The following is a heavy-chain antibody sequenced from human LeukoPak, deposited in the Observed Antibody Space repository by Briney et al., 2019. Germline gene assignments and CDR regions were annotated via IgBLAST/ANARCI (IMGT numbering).Heavy chain of an antibody. Sequence: SETLSLTCTVSGGSISSGSYDWGWIRQPAWKGLEWIGRIYTSGSTNYNPSLKSRVTISVDTSKNQFSLKLSSVTAADTAVYYCARDLRRDGYNFYYYYGMDVWGQGTTVTVSS. V-gene: IGHV4-61*02. D-gene: IGHD5-24*01. CDR1: GGSISSGSYD. CDR3: ARDLRRDGYNFYYYYGMDV. CDR2: IYTSGST. J-gene: IGHJ6*02.